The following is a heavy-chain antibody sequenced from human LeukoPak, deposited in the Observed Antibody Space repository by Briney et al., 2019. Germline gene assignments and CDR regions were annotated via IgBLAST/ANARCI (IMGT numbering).Heavy chain of an antibody. CDR2: ISNRGDYI. V-gene: IGHV3-21*01. D-gene: IGHD3-22*01. J-gene: IGHJ4*02. CDR1: GFTFTSYS. CDR3: ATGMEEGYDSSGYYPLDY. Sequence: GGSLRLSCSASGFTFTSYSMNWVRQAPGKGLEWVSSISNRGDYIYYADSVKGRFTISRDNAKNSLYLQMESLRAEDTAVYYCATGMEEGYDSSGYYPLDYWGQGTLVTVSS.